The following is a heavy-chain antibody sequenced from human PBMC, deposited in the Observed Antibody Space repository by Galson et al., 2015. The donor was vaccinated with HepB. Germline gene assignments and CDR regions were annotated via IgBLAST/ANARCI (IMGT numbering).Heavy chain of an antibody. CDR1: GYTFTNYA. CDR3: ARDQTGNP. V-gene: IGHV1-3*01. D-gene: IGHD1-1*01. J-gene: IGHJ5*02. Sequence: SVKVSCKASGYTFTNYAIHWVRQAPGQRLEWMGWINAGNGNTKYSQKFQGRVTITRDTSANTAYMELSSLRSEDTAVYYCARDQTGNPWGQGTRVTVSS. CDR2: INAGNGNT.